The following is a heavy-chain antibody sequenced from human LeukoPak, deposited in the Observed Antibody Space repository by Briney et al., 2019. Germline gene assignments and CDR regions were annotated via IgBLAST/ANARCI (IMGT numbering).Heavy chain of an antibody. D-gene: IGHD5-18*01. Sequence: SETLSLTCAVYGGSFSGYYWSWIRQPPGKGLEWIGEINHSGSTNYNPSLKSRVTISVDTSKNQFSLKLSSVTAADTAVYYCARLQLWLRLAFDIWGQGTMVTVSS. V-gene: IGHV4-34*01. CDR1: GGSFSGYY. CDR2: INHSGST. J-gene: IGHJ3*02. CDR3: ARLQLWLRLAFDI.